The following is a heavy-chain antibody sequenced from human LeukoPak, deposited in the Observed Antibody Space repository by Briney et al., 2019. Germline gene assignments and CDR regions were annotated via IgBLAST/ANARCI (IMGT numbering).Heavy chain of an antibody. J-gene: IGHJ4*02. CDR1: GGSFGGYY. CDR2: ISHSGST. Sequence: SETLSLTCAVYGGSFGGYYWGWIRQPPGKGLEWIGEISHSGSTNYNPSLKSRVTMSVDTSKNQFSLKLSSVTAADTAVYYCARGDQGVIIDYWGQGTLVTVSS. CDR3: ARGDQGVIIDY. D-gene: IGHD3-16*02. V-gene: IGHV4-34*01.